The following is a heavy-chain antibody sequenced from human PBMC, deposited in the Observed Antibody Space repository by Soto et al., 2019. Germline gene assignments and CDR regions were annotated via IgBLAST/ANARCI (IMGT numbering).Heavy chain of an antibody. CDR2: IYYSGST. J-gene: IGHJ4*02. CDR1: CGSISSYY. V-gene: IGHV4-59*01. CDR3: VREGPPGIAV. Sequence: SETLSLTCTVSCGSISSYYWSWIRQPPGKGLEWIGYIYYSGSTNYNPSLKSRVTISVDTSKNQFSLKLSSVTAADTAVYYCVREGPPGIAVWGQGTLVTVSS. D-gene: IGHD6-19*01.